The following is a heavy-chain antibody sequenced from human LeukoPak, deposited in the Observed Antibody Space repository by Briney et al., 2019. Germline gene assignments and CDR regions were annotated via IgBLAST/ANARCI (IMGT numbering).Heavy chain of an antibody. CDR1: GFTFDDYG. J-gene: IGHJ4*02. V-gene: IGHV3-20*04. Sequence: GGSLRLSCAASGFTFDDYGMSWVRQAPGKGLEWVSSIQWNDDSTGYADSVKGRFTISRDNAKNTLYLQMKSLRAEDTALYYCARDSDYYSSGWSPWDYWGQGTLVTVSS. D-gene: IGHD6-19*01. CDR3: ARDSDYYSSGWSPWDY. CDR2: IQWNDDST.